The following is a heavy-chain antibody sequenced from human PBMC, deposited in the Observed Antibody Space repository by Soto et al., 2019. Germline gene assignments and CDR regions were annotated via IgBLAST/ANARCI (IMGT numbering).Heavy chain of an antibody. CDR1: GGSIGSYY. D-gene: IGHD2-21*01. CDR2: IYYNGSS. Sequence: SETLSLTCTVSGGSIGSYYWSWILQRPRKGLEWLGYIYYNGSSNYNPSLESRLSMSVATTKNQFSLKLSSVTAADTAVYYCARGPDNSGLKHWFARWGQGTLVTVSS. J-gene: IGHJ5*02. V-gene: IGHV4-59*12. CDR3: ARGPDNSGLKHWFAR.